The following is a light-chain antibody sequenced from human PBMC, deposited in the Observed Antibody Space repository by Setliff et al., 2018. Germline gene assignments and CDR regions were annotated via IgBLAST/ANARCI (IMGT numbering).Light chain of an antibody. CDR1: SSNIGAGYD. CDR2: GNS. CDR3: PAYDSSLSKV. Sequence: QSALAQPPSVSGAPAQRVTISCTGSSSNIGAGYDVHWYQQLPGTAPKLLIYGNSNRPSGVPDRFSGSKSGTSASLAITGLQAEDEADYYCPAYDSSLSKVFGTGTKGTVL. V-gene: IGLV1-40*01. J-gene: IGLJ1*01.